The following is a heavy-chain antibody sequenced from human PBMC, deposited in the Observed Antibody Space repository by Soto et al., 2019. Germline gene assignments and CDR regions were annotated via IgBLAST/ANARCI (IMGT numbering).Heavy chain of an antibody. D-gene: IGHD2-15*01. Sequence: SVKVSCKASGYTFTSYSMHWVRQAPGQGLEWMGIINPSSGRTSYAQNFQGRVTMTSDTSTSIVYMEMSSLKSEDTAVYYCARDHNFGFILYAMDVWGQGTTVTVSS. V-gene: IGHV1-46*01. CDR1: GYTFTSYS. CDR3: ARDHNFGFILYAMDV. CDR2: INPSSGRT. J-gene: IGHJ6*02.